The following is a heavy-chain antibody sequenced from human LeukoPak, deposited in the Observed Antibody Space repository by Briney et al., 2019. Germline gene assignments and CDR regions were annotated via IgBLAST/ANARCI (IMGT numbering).Heavy chain of an antibody. CDR2: IKQDGSEK. V-gene: IGHV3-7*01. J-gene: IGHJ4*02. D-gene: IGHD6-19*01. CDR3: ARVASSGWYDLDY. Sequence: GGSLRLSCAASGFTFSSYWMSWVRQAPGKGLEWVANIKQDGSEKYYVDSVKGRFTISRDNAKNSLYLQMNSLRAEDTAVYYCARVASSGWYDLDYWGQGTLVTVSS. CDR1: GFTFSSYW.